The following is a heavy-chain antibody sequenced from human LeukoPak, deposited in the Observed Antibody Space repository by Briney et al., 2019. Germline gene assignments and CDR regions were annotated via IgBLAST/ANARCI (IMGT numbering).Heavy chain of an antibody. Sequence: PSGTLFLTCAVSGGSISSSNWWSWVRQPPGKGLEWIGEIYHSGSTNYNPSLKSRVTISVDKSKNQFSLKLSSVTAADTAVYYCASSSGYYLPFDYWGQGTLVTVSS. V-gene: IGHV4-4*02. D-gene: IGHD3-22*01. J-gene: IGHJ4*02. CDR3: ASSSGYYLPFDY. CDR2: IYHSGST. CDR1: GGSISSSNW.